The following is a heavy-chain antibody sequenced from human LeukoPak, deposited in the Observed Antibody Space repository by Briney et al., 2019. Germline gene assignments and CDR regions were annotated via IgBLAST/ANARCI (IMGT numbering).Heavy chain of an antibody. J-gene: IGHJ3*02. V-gene: IGHV4-59*08. D-gene: IGHD3-10*01. CDR2: IYYSGST. CDR1: GGSISSYY. CDR3: ARHIIAREYGSGSYGAFDI. Sequence: PSETLSLTCTVSGGSISSYYWSWIRQPPGKGLEWIGYIYYSGSTNYNPSLKSRVTISVDTSKNQFSLKLSSVTAADTAVYYCARHIIAREYGSGSYGAFDIWGQGTMVTVSS.